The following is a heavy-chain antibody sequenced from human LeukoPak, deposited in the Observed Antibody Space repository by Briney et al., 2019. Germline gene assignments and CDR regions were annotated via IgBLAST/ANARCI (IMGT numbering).Heavy chain of an antibody. CDR1: GFTFSSYW. Sequence: GGSLRLSCAASGFTFSSYWMHWVRQAPGKGLVWVSRISGDGNSAVYADSVKGRFTISRDNAKNSLYLQMNSLRDEDTAVYYCAREDRWYIDYWGQGTLVTVSS. CDR3: AREDRWYIDY. CDR2: ISGDGNSA. V-gene: IGHV3-74*01. J-gene: IGHJ4*02. D-gene: IGHD4-23*01.